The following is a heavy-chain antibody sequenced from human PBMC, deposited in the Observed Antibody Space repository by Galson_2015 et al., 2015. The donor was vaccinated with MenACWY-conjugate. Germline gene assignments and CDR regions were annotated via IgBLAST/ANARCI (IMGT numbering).Heavy chain of an antibody. V-gene: IGHV3-48*01. CDR3: ARGDCSTISCYPNFDY. CDR1: GFTFSSYN. CDR2: ISSSSSTM. D-gene: IGHD2-2*01. Sequence: SLRLSCAASGFTFSSYNVNWVRQAPGKRLEWVSYISSSSSTMYYADSVKGRFTISRDNAKNSLYLQMNSLRAEDTAVYYCARGDCSTISCYPNFDYWGQGTLVTVSS. J-gene: IGHJ4*02.